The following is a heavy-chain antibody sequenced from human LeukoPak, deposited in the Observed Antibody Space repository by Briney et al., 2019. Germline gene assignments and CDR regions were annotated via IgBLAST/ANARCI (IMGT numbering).Heavy chain of an antibody. J-gene: IGHJ4*02. D-gene: IGHD3-22*01. V-gene: IGHV3-53*01. Sequence: GGSLRLSCAASGFTVSSNYMSWVRQAPGKGLEWVSVIYSGGGTYYADSVKGRFTISRDHSKNTLYLQMNSVRAEGTAVYYCARLGGYYDSSGYSGADYFDYWGQGTLVTVSS. CDR2: IYSGGGT. CDR1: GFTVSSNY. CDR3: ARLGGYYDSSGYSGADYFDY.